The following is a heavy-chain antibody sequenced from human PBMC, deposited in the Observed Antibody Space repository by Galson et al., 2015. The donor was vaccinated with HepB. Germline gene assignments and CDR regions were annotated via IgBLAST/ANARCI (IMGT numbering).Heavy chain of an antibody. CDR2: VSAYNGAT. CDR1: GYTFTSYA. D-gene: IGHD6-19*01. Sequence: SVKVSCKASGYTFTSYAISWVRQAPGQGLEWMGRVSAYNGATNYAQRLQGRVTMTTDTSTTTAYMELRSLRSDDTAVYYCARLYSSGWPLEGFDYWGQGTLLTVPS. J-gene: IGHJ4*02. V-gene: IGHV1-18*01. CDR3: ARLYSSGWPLEGFDY.